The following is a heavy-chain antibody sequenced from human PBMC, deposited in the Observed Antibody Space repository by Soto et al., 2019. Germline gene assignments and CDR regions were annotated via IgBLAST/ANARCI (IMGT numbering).Heavy chain of an antibody. CDR1: GFSFSGFG. D-gene: IGHD3-16*01. Sequence: GGSLRLSCAASGFSFSGFGMHWVRQAPGKGLEWVAIIWYDGSDKYYADSVKGRFTISRDNSKNTLYLQMNSLRAEDTAVYHCAFGNLSYYFDFWGQGTPVTVSS. V-gene: IGHV3-33*01. J-gene: IGHJ4*02. CDR3: AFGNLSYYFDF. CDR2: IWYDGSDK.